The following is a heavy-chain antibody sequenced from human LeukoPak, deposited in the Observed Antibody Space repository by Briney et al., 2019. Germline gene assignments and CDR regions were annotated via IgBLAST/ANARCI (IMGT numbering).Heavy chain of an antibody. Sequence: KPSETLSLTCAVYGGSFSGYYWSWIRQPPGKGLEWIGEINHSGSTNYNPSLKSRVTISVDTSKNKFSLTLSSVTAADTAVYYCARGYWYFDLWGRGTLVTVSS. J-gene: IGHJ2*01. CDR2: INHSGST. CDR1: GGSFSGYY. CDR3: ARGYWYFDL. V-gene: IGHV4-34*01.